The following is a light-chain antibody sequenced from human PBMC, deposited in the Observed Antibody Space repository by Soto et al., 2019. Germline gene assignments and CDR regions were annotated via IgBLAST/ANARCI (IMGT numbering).Light chain of an antibody. CDR1: QGISNY. Sequence: DILMTQSPSSLSASVGDRVTITCRASQGISNYLAWYQQKPGKVPKLLIYAASTSQSGVPSRFSGSGSGTDFTLTISSLQPEDVATYYCQKYNSVPRTFGQGTKVEIK. CDR2: AAS. V-gene: IGKV1-27*01. CDR3: QKYNSVPRT. J-gene: IGKJ1*01.